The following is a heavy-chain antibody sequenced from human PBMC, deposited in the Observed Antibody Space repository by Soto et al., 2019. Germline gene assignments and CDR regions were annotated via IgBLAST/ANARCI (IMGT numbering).Heavy chain of an antibody. CDR3: ARQVQRCSTTYYCFCYYMDV. CDR2: IYYSGSA. V-gene: IGHV4-39*01. D-gene: IGHD2-2*01. CDR1: GGSISSSGYY. J-gene: IGHJ6*03. Sequence: QLQLQESGPGLVKPSETLSLTCTVSGGSISSSGYYWGWIRQPPGKGLEWIGSIYYSGSAYYNPSLKSRVTMSVDTSRNQFSLDLNSVTAADTAIYYCARQVQRCSTTYYCFCYYMDVWGKGTTVTVSS.